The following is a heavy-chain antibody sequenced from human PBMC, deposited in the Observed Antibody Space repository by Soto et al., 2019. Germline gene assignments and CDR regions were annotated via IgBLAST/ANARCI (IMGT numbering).Heavy chain of an antibody. CDR3: ARTRIGYCSGGSCLPFDY. J-gene: IGHJ4*02. CDR2: IDWDDDK. CDR1: GFSLSTSGMC. V-gene: IGHV2-70*11. D-gene: IGHD2-15*01. Sequence: SGPTLVNPTQTLTLTCTFSGFSLSTSGMCVSWIRQPPGKALEWLARIDWDDDKYYSTSLKTRLTISKDTSKNQVVLTMTNMDPVDTATYYCARTRIGYCSGGSCLPFDYWGQGTLVTV.